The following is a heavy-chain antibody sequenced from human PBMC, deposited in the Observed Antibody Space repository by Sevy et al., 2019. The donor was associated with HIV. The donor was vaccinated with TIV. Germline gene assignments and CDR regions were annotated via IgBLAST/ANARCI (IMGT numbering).Heavy chain of an antibody. V-gene: IGHV1-69*13. Sequence: ASVKVSCKASGGTFSSYAISWVRQAPGQGLEWMGGIIPIFGTANYAQKFQGRVTITADESTSTAYMELSSLRSEDTAVYYCARDRVPNYYDRSGYGYWGQGTLVTVSS. CDR1: GGTFSSYA. CDR2: IIPIFGTA. D-gene: IGHD3-22*01. J-gene: IGHJ4*02. CDR3: ARDRVPNYYDRSGYGY.